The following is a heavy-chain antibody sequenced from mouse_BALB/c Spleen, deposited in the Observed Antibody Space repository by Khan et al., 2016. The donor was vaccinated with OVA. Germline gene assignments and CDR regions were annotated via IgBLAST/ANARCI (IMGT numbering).Heavy chain of an antibody. Sequence: EVQLQQSGPELVKPGASVKISCKASGYTFTDYNMDWVKQSHGKSLEWIGDITPNNGGTIYNQKFKGKATLTVDKSSSTAYMEFRSLTSEDTAVYYLTRGGHGSPFDYWGQGTTLTVSS. CDR2: ITPNNGGT. CDR1: GYTFTDYN. CDR3: TRGGHGSPFDY. D-gene: IGHD1-1*01. J-gene: IGHJ2*01. V-gene: IGHV1-18*01.